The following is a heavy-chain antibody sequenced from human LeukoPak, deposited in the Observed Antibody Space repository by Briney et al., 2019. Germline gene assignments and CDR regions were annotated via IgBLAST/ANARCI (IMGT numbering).Heavy chain of an antibody. D-gene: IGHD2-2*01. CDR1: GYTFTGYY. Sequence: ASVKVSCKASGYTFTGYYMHWVRQAPGQGLEWMGWINPNSGGTNYAQKLQGRVTMTTDTSTSTAYMELRSLRSDDTAVYYCARDQPGPAAILPGFDPWGQGTLVTVSS. V-gene: IGHV1-2*02. J-gene: IGHJ5*02. CDR3: ARDQPGPAAILPGFDP. CDR2: INPNSGGT.